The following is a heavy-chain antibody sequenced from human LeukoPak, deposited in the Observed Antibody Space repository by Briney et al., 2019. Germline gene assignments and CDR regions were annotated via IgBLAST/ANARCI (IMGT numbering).Heavy chain of an antibody. V-gene: IGHV3-7*01. CDR2: IKQDGSEK. Sequence: GGSLRLSCAASGFTFTKYWMTWVRQAPGKGLEWVANIKQDGSEKFYVDSVKGRFTISRDNAKNSLDLQINSLGAEDTAVYYCARGLDCRSTSCYLDNWGQGTLSPSPQ. CDR1: GFTFTKYW. D-gene: IGHD2-2*01. J-gene: IGHJ4*02. CDR3: ARGLDCRSTSCYLDN.